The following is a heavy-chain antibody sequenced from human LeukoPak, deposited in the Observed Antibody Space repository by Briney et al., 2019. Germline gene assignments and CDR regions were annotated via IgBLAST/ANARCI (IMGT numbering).Heavy chain of an antibody. CDR3: TTSYSSSWYASGTDY. Sequence: PGGSLRPSCAASGFTFTNYWMRWVRQAPGKGLEWVANIKQDGSEKHYVDSVKGRFTISRDNAKNSLYLQMNSLRDEDTAVYYCTTSYSSSWYASGTDYWGQGTLVTVSS. CDR2: IKQDGSEK. D-gene: IGHD6-13*01. J-gene: IGHJ4*02. CDR1: GFTFTNYW. V-gene: IGHV3-7*01.